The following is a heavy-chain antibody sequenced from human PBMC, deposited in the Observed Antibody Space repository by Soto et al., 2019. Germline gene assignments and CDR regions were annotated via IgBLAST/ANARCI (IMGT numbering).Heavy chain of an antibody. Sequence: QVQLQESGPGLVKPSETLSLTCTVSGGSISSYYWSWIRQPPGKGLEWIGYIYYSGSTNYNPSLKSRDTRSVDTSKNQVTLKLGSVSAADKAVYYCARGALAWYFELWGRGTLITVSS. D-gene: IGHD6-13*01. V-gene: IGHV4-59*01. J-gene: IGHJ2*01. CDR3: ARGALAWYFEL. CDR1: GGSISSYY. CDR2: IYYSGST.